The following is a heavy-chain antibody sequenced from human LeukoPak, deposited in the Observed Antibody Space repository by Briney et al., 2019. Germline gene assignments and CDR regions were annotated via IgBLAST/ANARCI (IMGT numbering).Heavy chain of an antibody. Sequence: SETLSLTCTVSGASMRTHSWSWIRQPPGMGLEWIGYIYSTGSTNYNSSLKSRVTISADTSRSQFSLNLNSVTAADTAVYYCARGDGYLPDWGQGTLVTVSS. V-gene: IGHV4-59*11. J-gene: IGHJ4*02. CDR3: ARGDGYLPD. CDR1: GASMRTHS. CDR2: IYSTGST. D-gene: IGHD2-21*02.